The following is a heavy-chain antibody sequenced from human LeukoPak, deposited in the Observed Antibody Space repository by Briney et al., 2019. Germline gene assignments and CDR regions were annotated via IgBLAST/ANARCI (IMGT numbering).Heavy chain of an antibody. CDR1: GFTFGDYA. CDR2: IRSKAYGGTT. V-gene: IGHV3-49*03. D-gene: IGHD3-9*01. Sequence: QPGRSLRLSCTASGFTFGDYAMSWFRQAPGKGLEWVGFIRSKAYGGTTEYAASVKGRFTISRDDSKSIAYLQMNSLKTEDTAVYYCTREGRLRYFDSPYYYGMDVWGQGTTVTVSS. CDR3: TREGRLRYFDSPYYYGMDV. J-gene: IGHJ6*02.